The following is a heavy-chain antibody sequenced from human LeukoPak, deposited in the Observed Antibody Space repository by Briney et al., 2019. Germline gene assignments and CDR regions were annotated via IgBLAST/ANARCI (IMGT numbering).Heavy chain of an antibody. CDR3: ARYGLLGLSEINAFDI. Sequence: SDTLSLICTVSRDSISSTIHYGGWIRQPPGKGVVWFGSVYFNGNIYYNPSLKSRVTISVDRSKIQFSLNLNSVTAADTAVYYCARYGLLGLSEINAFDIWGQGTMVTVSS. J-gene: IGHJ3*02. V-gene: IGHV4-39*07. CDR1: RDSISSTIHY. D-gene: IGHD2-2*01. CDR2: VYFNGNI.